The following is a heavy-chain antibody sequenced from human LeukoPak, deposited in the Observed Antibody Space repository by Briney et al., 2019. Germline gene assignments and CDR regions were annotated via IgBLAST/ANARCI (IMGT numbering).Heavy chain of an antibody. CDR1: GYTFTSYY. D-gene: IGHD3-3*01. CDR3: ARDRCPDYDFSSGPDGFDP. J-gene: IGHJ5*01. CDR2: INPCGGST. V-gene: IGHV1-46*01. Sequence: GASVKVSCNSSGYTFTSYYMHWVRQAPGQGLEWMGIINPCGGSTSYAQKFQGRVTMTRDKYTRKTLLVQSSLRSEDTAAYYCARDRCPDYDFSSGPDGFDPWGKGTLVTVSS.